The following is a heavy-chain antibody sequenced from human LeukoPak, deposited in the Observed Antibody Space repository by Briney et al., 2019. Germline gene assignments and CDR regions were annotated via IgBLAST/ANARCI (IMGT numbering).Heavy chain of an antibody. J-gene: IGHJ4*02. V-gene: IGHV7-4-1*02. D-gene: IGHD6-19*01. CDR3: ARGGYSRGQGSPFDY. CDR1: VYTFTNYP. CDR2: INTKNGNP. Sequence: GASVKVSWKASVYTFTNYPMIWVRQAPGQGLEWMGSINTKNGNPTYAQDFTGRSVFSLDTPVGTTYLQIISLKTEDTAVYYCARGGYSRGQGSPFDYWGQGTLVTVSS.